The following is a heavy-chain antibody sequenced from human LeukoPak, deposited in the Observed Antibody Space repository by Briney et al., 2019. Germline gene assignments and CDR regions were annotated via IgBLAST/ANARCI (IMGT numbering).Heavy chain of an antibody. Sequence: ASVKVSCKASGYTFTSYGISWVRQAPGQGLEWMGWISAYNGNTNYAQKLQGRVTMTTDTSTSTVYMELRSLRSDDTAVYYCARDRREGDSSGYYYRNWGQGTLVTVSS. D-gene: IGHD3-22*01. CDR2: ISAYNGNT. J-gene: IGHJ4*02. V-gene: IGHV1-18*01. CDR3: ARDRREGDSSGYYYRN. CDR1: GYTFTSYG.